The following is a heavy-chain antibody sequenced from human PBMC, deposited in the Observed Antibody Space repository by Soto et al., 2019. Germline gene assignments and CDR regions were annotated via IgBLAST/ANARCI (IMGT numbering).Heavy chain of an antibody. CDR3: ARLGYCSGGSCYENWFDP. CDR1: GGSISSYY. CDR2: IYYSGST. D-gene: IGHD2-15*01. Sequence: SETLSLTCTVSGGSISSYYGSWIRQPPGKGLEWIGYIYYSGSTNYNPSLKSRVTISVDTSKNQFSLKLSSVTAADTAVYYCARLGYCSGGSCYENWFDPWGQGTLVTVSS. J-gene: IGHJ5*02. V-gene: IGHV4-59*08.